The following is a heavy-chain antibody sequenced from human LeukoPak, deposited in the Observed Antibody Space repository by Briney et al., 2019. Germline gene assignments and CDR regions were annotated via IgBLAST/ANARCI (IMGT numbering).Heavy chain of an antibody. CDR1: GYTFTGYY. V-gene: IGHV1-2*02. D-gene: IGHD3-9*01. CDR3: ARVAPTYYDILTGYYIFDY. J-gene: IGHJ4*02. CDR2: INPNSGGT. Sequence: ASVKVSCKASGYTFTGYYMHWVRQAPGQGLEWMGWINPNSGGTNYAQKFQGRVTMTRDTSISTAYMELRRLRSDDTAVYYCARVAPTYYDILTGYYIFDYWGQGTLVTVSS.